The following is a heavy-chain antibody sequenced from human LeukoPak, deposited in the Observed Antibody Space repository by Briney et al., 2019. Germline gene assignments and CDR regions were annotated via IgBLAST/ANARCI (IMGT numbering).Heavy chain of an antibody. D-gene: IGHD1-26*01. V-gene: IGHV3-21*01. CDR3: ARDPYNGSYGDDYYYYMDV. J-gene: IGHJ6*03. CDR1: GFTFSYYN. Sequence: TGGSLRLSCAASGFTFSYYNMNWVRQTPGKGLEWVSSITRGSIYTFYADSVKGRFTISRDNAKNSLSLQMNSLRAEDTAVYYCARDPYNGSYGDDYYYYMDVWGKGTTVTISS. CDR2: ITRGSIYT.